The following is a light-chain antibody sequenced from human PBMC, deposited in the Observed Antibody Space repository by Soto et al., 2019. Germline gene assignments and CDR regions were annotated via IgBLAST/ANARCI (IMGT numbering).Light chain of an antibody. V-gene: IGKV3-20*01. CDR1: QSVTSDY. CDR2: GAS. CDR3: QHYDTSPAWT. J-gene: IGKJ1*01. Sequence: EVVVTQSPGTLSLSPGERATLSCRASQSVTSDYLAWYQQKPGQSPRLLMSGASRRATGVPDRFSGSGSGTDFTLTISRLEPEDFAVYYCQHYDTSPAWTFGQGTKVDIK.